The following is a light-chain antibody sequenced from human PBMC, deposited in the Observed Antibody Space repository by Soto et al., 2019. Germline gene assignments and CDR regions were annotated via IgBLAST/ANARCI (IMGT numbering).Light chain of an antibody. CDR1: QSVGNN. Sequence: EIVMTQSPATLSLSPGERSTLCCLASQSVGNNLAWYQQKPGQAPRLLIHGAATRAAGIPARYSGSGSGTEFTLTISSLQSEDFAVYYCQQQSSWPRMFGQGTKVDIK. CDR3: QQQSSWPRM. J-gene: IGKJ1*01. V-gene: IGKV3-15*01. CDR2: GAA.